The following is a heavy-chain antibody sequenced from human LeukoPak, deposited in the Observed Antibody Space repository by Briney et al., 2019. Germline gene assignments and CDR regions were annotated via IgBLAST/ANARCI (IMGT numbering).Heavy chain of an antibody. CDR3: ARRTGSGTYYSLFFDY. J-gene: IGHJ4*02. V-gene: IGHV5-51*01. D-gene: IGHD1-26*01. CDR2: FHPVDSDT. Sequence: GESLKISCKASGYRFTAYWIGWVRPMPGKGLDWMDVFHPVDSDTTNSPSFQGQVTISADKSNNLAYLEWDSLKASDSGTYYCARRTGSGTYYSLFFDYWGQGALVTVSS. CDR1: GYRFTAYW.